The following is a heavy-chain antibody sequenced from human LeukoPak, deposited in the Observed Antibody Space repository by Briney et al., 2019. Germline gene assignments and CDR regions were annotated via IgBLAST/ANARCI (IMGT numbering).Heavy chain of an antibody. CDR2: INNDGSST. D-gene: IGHD3-10*01. V-gene: IGHV3-74*01. CDR3: ASPGAGDVY. Sequence: PGGSLRLACAAFGFTFSSFWMHWVRHAPGKGLVWVSRINNDGSSTSYADSVKGRFTISRDNAENTLYLQMNSLSVEDTAVYYCASPGAGDVYGGQGAPVTVSS. J-gene: IGHJ4*02. CDR1: GFTFSSFW.